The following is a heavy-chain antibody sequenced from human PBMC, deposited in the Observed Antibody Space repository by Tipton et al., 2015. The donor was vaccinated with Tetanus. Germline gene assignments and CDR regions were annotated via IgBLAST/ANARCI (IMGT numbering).Heavy chain of an antibody. Sequence: PGLVKPSETLSLTCSLSGGSLSSGTFYWSWIRQPPGKGLEWIAYIFYNGRTQYSPSLKSRVTISVDTAQNQFSLQLRSVTAADTAIYYCARTTRRWLHPDYWGQGTLVTVSS. J-gene: IGHJ4*02. CDR3: ARTTRRWLHPDY. V-gene: IGHV4-61*01. D-gene: IGHD5-24*01. CDR1: GGSLSSGTFY. CDR2: IFYNGRT.